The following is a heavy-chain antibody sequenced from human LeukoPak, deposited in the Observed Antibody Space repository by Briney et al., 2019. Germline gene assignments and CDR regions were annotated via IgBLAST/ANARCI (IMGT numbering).Heavy chain of an antibody. Sequence: SDTLSLTCAVYGGSFSGYYWSWIRQPPGKGLEWIGEINHSGSTNYNPSLKSRVTISVDTSKNQFSLKLSSVTAADTAVYYCARFMITFGGVFDAFDIWGQGTMVTVSS. CDR3: ARFMITFGGVFDAFDI. J-gene: IGHJ3*02. CDR1: GGSFSGYY. D-gene: IGHD3-16*01. V-gene: IGHV4-34*01. CDR2: INHSGST.